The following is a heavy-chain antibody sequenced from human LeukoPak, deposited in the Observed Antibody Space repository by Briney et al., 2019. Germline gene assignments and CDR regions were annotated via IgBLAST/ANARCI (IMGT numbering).Heavy chain of an antibody. CDR3: ARRGYCSSTSCYANWFDP. CDR2: IYPGDSDT. V-gene: IGHV5-51*01. CDR1: GYSFTSYW. D-gene: IGHD2-2*01. Sequence: GESLKISFKGSGYSFTSYWIGWVRQMPGKGLEWMGIIYPGDSDTRYSPSFQGQVTISADKSISTAYLQWSSLKASDTAMYYCARRGYCSSTSCYANWFDPWGQGTLVTVSS. J-gene: IGHJ5*02.